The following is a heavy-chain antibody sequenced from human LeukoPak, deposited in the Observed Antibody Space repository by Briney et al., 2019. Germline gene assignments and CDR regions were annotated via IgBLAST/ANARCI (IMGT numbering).Heavy chain of an antibody. Sequence: GGSLRLSCAASGFTFSTYGMNWVRQAPGKGLEWVANIKQDGGEKYYVDSVKGRFTISRDNAKNSLYLQMNSLRTEDTAVYYCARGYGDPLDYYYYMDVWGNGTTVTVSS. CDR2: IKQDGGEK. J-gene: IGHJ6*03. CDR1: GFTFSTYG. D-gene: IGHD4-17*01. CDR3: ARGYGDPLDYYYYMDV. V-gene: IGHV3-7*01.